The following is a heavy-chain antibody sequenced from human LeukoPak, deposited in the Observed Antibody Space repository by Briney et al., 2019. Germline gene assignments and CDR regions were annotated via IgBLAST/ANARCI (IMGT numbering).Heavy chain of an antibody. CDR1: GGTFSSYA. CDR3: ARAGIAAAGGFDY. CDR2: IIPIFGTA. D-gene: IGHD6-13*01. Sequence: ASVKVSCKASGGTFSSYAISWVRQAPGQGLEWMGGIIPIFGTANYAQKFQGRVTITTDESTSTAYMELSSLRPEDTAVYYCARAGIAAAGGFDYWGQGTLVTVSS. V-gene: IGHV1-69*05. J-gene: IGHJ4*02.